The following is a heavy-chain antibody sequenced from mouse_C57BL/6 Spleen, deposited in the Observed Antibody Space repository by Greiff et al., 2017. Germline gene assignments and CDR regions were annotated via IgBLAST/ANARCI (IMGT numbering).Heavy chain of an antibody. D-gene: IGHD2-3*01. J-gene: IGHJ1*03. Sequence: QVQLQQPGAELVKPGASVKLSCKASGYTFTSYWMHWVKQRPGQGLEWIGMIHPNSGSTNYNEKFKSKATLTVDKSSSTAYMQLSSLTSEDSAVYYCARSGDGYYWYVDVWGTGTTVTVSS. CDR2: IHPNSGST. CDR1: GYTFTSYW. V-gene: IGHV1-64*01. CDR3: ARSGDGYYWYVDV.